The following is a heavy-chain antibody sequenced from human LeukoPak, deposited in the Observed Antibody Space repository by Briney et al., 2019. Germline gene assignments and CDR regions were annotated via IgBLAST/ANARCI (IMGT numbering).Heavy chain of an antibody. J-gene: IGHJ5*02. D-gene: IGHD6-13*01. CDR3: ARRIAAAGTNPRFDP. CDR2: INHSGST. CDR1: GGSFSGYY. V-gene: IGHV4-34*01. Sequence: PSETLSLTCAVYGGSFSGYYWSWLRHPPRKGLEWIGEINHSGSTNYNPSLKSRVTISVDTSKNQFSLKLSSVTAADTAVYYCARRIAAAGTNPRFDPWCQGTLVTVSS.